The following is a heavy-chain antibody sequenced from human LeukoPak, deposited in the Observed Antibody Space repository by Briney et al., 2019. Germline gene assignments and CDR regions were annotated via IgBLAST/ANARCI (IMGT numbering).Heavy chain of an antibody. V-gene: IGHV3-23*01. J-gene: IGHJ4*02. CDR1: GFTFSSYA. CDR2: ISASGYST. Sequence: GGSLRLSCAASGFTFSSYAMSWVRQAPGKGLEWVSAISASGYSTYYADSVKGRFTISRDNSKKTLYLQMNSLRAEDTAIFYCAKDVYNWNFYFDYWGQETLVTVSS. D-gene: IGHD1-7*01. CDR3: AKDVYNWNFYFDY.